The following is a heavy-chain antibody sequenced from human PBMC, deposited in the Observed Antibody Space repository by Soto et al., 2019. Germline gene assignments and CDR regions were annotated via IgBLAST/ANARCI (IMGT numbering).Heavy chain of an antibody. CDR1: GYTFTGYG. CDR2: ISAYNGNT. D-gene: IGHD3-22*01. Sequence: ASVKVSCKASGYTFTGYGISWVRQAPGQGLEWMGWISAYNGNTNYAQKLQGRVTMTTDTSTSTAYMELRSLRSDDTAVYYCARARSRARTYYYDSSGYYYFDYWGQGTLVTVSS. V-gene: IGHV1-18*01. J-gene: IGHJ4*02. CDR3: ARARSRARTYYYDSSGYYYFDY.